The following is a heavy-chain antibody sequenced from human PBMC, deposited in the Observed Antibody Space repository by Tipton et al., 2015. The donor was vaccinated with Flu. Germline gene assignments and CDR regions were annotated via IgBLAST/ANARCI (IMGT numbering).Heavy chain of an antibody. D-gene: IGHD3-10*02. Sequence: GLVKPSETLSLTCPVSGYSIRSSYYWGWARRPPREGLEWIGTIYHSGTTYYNPSLKSRLTISVNTSKNQFSLKLRSVTAADTAVYYCARHTGDSVRGVIDYWGQGTLVTVSS. J-gene: IGHJ4*02. CDR1: GYSIRSSYY. V-gene: IGHV4-38-2*01. CDR3: ARHTGDSVRGVIDY. CDR2: IYHSGTT.